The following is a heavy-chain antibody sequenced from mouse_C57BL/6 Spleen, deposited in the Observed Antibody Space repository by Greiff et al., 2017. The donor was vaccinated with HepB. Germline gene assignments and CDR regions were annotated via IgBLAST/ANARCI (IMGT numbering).Heavy chain of an antibody. V-gene: IGHV1-55*01. J-gene: IGHJ4*01. Sequence: QVQLQQPGAELVKPGASVKMSCKASGYTFTSYWIPWVKQRPGQGLEWIGYIYPGSGSTNYNEKFKGKATLTVDTSSSTAYMQSSSLTSEDSAVYYCARSDLLLRLDYWGQGTSVTVSS. CDR1: GYTFTSYW. CDR3: ARSDLLLRLDY. D-gene: IGHD1-1*01. CDR2: IYPGSGST.